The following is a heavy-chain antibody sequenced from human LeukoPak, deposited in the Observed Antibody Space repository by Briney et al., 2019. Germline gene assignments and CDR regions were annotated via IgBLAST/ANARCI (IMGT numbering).Heavy chain of an antibody. J-gene: IGHJ3*02. V-gene: IGHV3-21*04. CDR1: GFTFSSYS. CDR3: AAYYYDSSGYPESDAFDI. D-gene: IGHD3-22*01. CDR2: ISSSSSYI. Sequence: GGSLRLSCAASGFTFSSYSMTWVRQAPGKGLEWVSSISSSSSYIYYADSVKGRFTISRDNAKNSLYLQMNSLRAEDTAVYYCAAYYYDSSGYPESDAFDIWGQGTMVTVSS.